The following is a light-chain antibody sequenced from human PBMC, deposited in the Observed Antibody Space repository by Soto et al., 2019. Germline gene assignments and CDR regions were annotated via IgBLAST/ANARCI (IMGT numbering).Light chain of an antibody. V-gene: IGKV1-5*03. CDR2: EAS. Sequence: DIQMTQSPSFLSASAGDRVTITCRASQSISSWLAWYQQKPGKAPKLLIYEASTLKSGVPSRFSGSGCGTEVTPTISSQQPDDFANYYSQQNINYADPFGEGAKVDIK. J-gene: IGKJ1*01. CDR1: QSISSW. CDR3: QQNINYADP.